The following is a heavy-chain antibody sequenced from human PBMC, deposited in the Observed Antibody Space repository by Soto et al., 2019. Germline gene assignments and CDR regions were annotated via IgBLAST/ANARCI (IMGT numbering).Heavy chain of an antibody. D-gene: IGHD3-3*01. V-gene: IGHV3-23*01. J-gene: IGHJ5*02. Sequence: EVQLLESGGGLVQPGGSLRLSCAGSGYTFSDYAMSWVRQAPGKGLEWVSSIEGGGEETYYADSVKGRFTISRDNPKNTLYLQMNSLRAGDTALYYCTKDGVPYNGVWDWFDPWGQGTLVTVSS. CDR3: TKDGVPYNGVWDWFDP. CDR1: GYTFSDYA. CDR2: IEGGGEET.